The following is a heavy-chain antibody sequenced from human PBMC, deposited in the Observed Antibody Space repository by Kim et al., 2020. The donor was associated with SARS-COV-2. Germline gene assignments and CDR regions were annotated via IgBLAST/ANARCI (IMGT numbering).Heavy chain of an antibody. CDR3: ADNSNWNYAY. V-gene: IGHV3-7*01. Sequence: SWKYCVDSVSGRFTTSRDNAKNSLYLQMNSLRADDTAVYYCADNSNWNYAYWGQGTLVTVSS. J-gene: IGHJ4*02. CDR2: SWK. D-gene: IGHD1-7*01.